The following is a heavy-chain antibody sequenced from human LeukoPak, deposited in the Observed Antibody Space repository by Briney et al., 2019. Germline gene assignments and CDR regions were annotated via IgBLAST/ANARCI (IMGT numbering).Heavy chain of an antibody. CDR2: IIPIFDTG. J-gene: IGHJ5*02. CDR1: GGTISSHA. D-gene: IGHD2-15*01. V-gene: IGHV1-69*13. Sequence: ASVKVSCKASGGTISSHAINWVRQAPGQGLEWMGGIIPIFDTGNYAQKFQGRVTITADESTSTAYMELSSLRSEDTAVYYCATQSVAAVYSWFDPWGRGTLVTVSS. CDR3: ATQSVAAVYSWFDP.